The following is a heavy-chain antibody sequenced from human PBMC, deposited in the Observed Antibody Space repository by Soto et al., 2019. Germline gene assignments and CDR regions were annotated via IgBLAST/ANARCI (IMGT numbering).Heavy chain of an antibody. D-gene: IGHD6-13*01. Sequence: GGALRPSFSASGFTFSRYSMRWVPPAPGKGLEWVSAITGGGSSTYYADSVKGQFTISRDNSKNTLSLQMNGLRAEDTAVYYCAKGSAAARPYYFDYWVQGALVTVSS. V-gene: IGHV3-23*01. CDR1: GFTFSRYS. J-gene: IGHJ4*02. CDR3: AKGSAAARPYYFDY. CDR2: ITGGGSST.